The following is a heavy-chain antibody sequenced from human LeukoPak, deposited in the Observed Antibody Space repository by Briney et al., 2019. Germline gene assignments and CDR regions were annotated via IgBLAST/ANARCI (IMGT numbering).Heavy chain of an antibody. CDR3: ARERRGTWNQHFDY. D-gene: IGHD1-1*01. V-gene: IGHV1-2*02. Sequence: ASVKVSCEASGYTFSYFYIHWVRQAPGQRLEWMGLINPKSGGTNYVQKFQGRVTMTRDTSINTAYMELSSLTSDDTAVYYCARERRGTWNQHFDYWGQGTLVPVSS. CDR1: GYTFSYFY. J-gene: IGHJ4*02. CDR2: INPKSGGT.